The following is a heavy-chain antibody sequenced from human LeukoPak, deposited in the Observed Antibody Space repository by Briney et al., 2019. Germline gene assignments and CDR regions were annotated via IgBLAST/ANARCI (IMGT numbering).Heavy chain of an antibody. CDR1: GFTFSSNW. J-gene: IGHJ4*02. V-gene: IGHV3-7*01. Sequence: PGGSLRLSCAASGFTFSSNWMSWVRQAPGKGLEWVANIKQDGSEKYYVDSVKGRFTISRDNAKNSLYLQMNSLRAEDTAVYFCARDEDTPYFDYWGRGTLVTVSS. CDR3: ARDEDTPYFDY. D-gene: IGHD2-15*01. CDR2: IKQDGSEK.